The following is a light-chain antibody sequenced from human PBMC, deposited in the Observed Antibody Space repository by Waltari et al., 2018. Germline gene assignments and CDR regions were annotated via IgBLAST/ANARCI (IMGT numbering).Light chain of an antibody. J-gene: IGLJ3*02. CDR3: ATWDDTLHGCWV. CDR2: TDK. Sequence: QSVLTQPPSASGTPGQRVTISCSGSSSNIGSDTVNWFQHLPGTAPKLLIYTDKQRPPGGPDRFSGSKSGTSASLAISGLQSEDEADYYCATWDDTLHGCWVFGGGTKLTVL. V-gene: IGLV1-44*01. CDR1: SSNIGSDT.